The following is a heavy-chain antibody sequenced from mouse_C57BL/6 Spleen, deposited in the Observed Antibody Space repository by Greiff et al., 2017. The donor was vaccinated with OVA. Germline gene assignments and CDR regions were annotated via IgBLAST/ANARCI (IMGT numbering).Heavy chain of an antibody. CDR3: ARGYSNYEVAMDY. Sequence: QVQLQQPGAELVMPGASVKLSCKASGYTFTSYWMHWVKQRPGQGLEWIGEIDPADSYANYNQKFKGKSTLTVDKSSSTAYMQLSSLTSEDSAVYDGARGYSNYEVAMDYWGQGTSVTVSS. CDR1: GYTFTSYW. CDR2: IDPADSYA. D-gene: IGHD2-5*01. J-gene: IGHJ4*01. V-gene: IGHV1-69*01.